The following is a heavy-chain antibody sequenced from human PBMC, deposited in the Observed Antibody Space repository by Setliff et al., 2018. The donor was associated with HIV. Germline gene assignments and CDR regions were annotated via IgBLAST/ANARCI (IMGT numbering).Heavy chain of an antibody. V-gene: IGHV4-30-2*01. Sequence: SETLSLTCTVSGGFISTGGYSWSWIRQPPGKGLEWIGYIYHSGNTYYNPSLKSRVSISVDRSKNHFSLKLSSVTAADTAVYYCARSDGQLDPYYYYGMDVWGQGTTVTVSS. CDR3: ARSDGQLDPYYYYGMDV. CDR1: GGFISTGGYS. D-gene: IGHD6-6*01. J-gene: IGHJ6*02. CDR2: IYHSGNT.